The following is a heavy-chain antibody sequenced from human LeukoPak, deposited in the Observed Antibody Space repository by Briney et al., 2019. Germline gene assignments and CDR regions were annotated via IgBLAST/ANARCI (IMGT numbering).Heavy chain of an antibody. Sequence: SETLSLTCTVSGGSISSALYHWGWIRQPPGKNLEWLGSVYYTGSTHNNPSLKSRVTISVDTSKNQFSLNLSSVTAADTAVYYCARQEIGLRSFDPWGQGNTSNRLL. CDR3: ARQEIGLRSFDP. CDR1: GGSISSALYH. D-gene: IGHD3/OR15-3a*01. J-gene: IGHJ5*02. V-gene: IGHV4-39*01. CDR2: VYYTGST.